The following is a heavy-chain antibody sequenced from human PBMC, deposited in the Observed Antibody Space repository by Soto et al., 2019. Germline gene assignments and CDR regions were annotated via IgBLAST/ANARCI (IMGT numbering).Heavy chain of an antibody. CDR3: VRFDDNFDY. CDR1: GGSISSGDYY. D-gene: IGHD3-9*01. V-gene: IGHV4-30-4*01. J-gene: IGHJ4*02. CDR2: IYYSGST. Sequence: SETLSLTCTVSGGSISSGDYYWSWIRQPPGKGLEWIGYIYYSGSTYYNPSLKSRVTISVDTSKNQFSLKLSSVTAADTAVYNCVRFDDNFDYGGQETLVTVSS.